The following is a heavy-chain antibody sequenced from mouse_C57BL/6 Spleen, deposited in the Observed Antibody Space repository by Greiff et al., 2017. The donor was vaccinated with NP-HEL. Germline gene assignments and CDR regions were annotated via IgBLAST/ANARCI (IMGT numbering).Heavy chain of an antibody. CDR3: AIDDYDGSSYGYFDV. Sequence: VQLQQPGAELVKPGASVKLSCKASGYTFTSYWMHWVKQRPGRGLEWIGRIDPNSGGTKYNEKFKGKATLTVDKPSSTAYMQLSSLTSEDSAVYYCAIDDYDGSSYGYFDVWGTGTTVTVSS. D-gene: IGHD1-1*01. V-gene: IGHV1-72*01. J-gene: IGHJ1*03. CDR1: GYTFTSYW. CDR2: IDPNSGGT.